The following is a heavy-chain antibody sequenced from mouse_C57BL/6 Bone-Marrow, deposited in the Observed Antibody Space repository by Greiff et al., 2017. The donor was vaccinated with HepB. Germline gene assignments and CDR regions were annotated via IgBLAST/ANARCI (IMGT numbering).Heavy chain of an antibody. D-gene: IGHD3-2*02. CDR3: ATQTAQAAMDY. CDR2: IRNKANGYTT. Sequence: EVKLMESGGGLVQPGGSLSLSCAASGFTFTDYYMSWVRQPPGKALEWLGFIRNKANGYTTEYSASVKGRFTISRDNSQSILYLQMNALRAEDSATYYCATQTAQAAMDYWGQGTSVTVSS. V-gene: IGHV7-3*01. CDR1: GFTFTDYY. J-gene: IGHJ4*01.